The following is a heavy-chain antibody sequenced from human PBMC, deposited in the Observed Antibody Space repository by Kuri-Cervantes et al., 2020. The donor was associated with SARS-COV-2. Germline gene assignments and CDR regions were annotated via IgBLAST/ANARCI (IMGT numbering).Heavy chain of an antibody. J-gene: IGHJ3*02. V-gene: IGHV3-33*01. CDR2: IWYDGGNK. D-gene: IGHD2-15*01. Sequence: GGSLRLSCAASGFTFSSYVMHWVRQAPGKGLDWVALIWYDGGNKYYVDSVKGRFTISRDNSKNTLYQQMNSLRAEDTAVYYCARGGYCSGGSCYSAGTFDIWGQGTMVTVSS. CDR3: ARGGYCSGGSCYSAGTFDI. CDR1: GFTFSSYV.